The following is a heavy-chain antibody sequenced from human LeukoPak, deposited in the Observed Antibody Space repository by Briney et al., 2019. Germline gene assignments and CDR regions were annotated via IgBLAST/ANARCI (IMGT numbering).Heavy chain of an antibody. D-gene: IGHD1-26*01. V-gene: IGHV3-30*18. J-gene: IGHJ4*02. CDR2: ISYDGSNK. Sequence: GGSLRLSCAASGFTFSSYGMHWVRQAPGKGLEWVAVISYDGSNKYCADSVKGRFTISRDNSKNTLYLQMNSLRAEDTAVYYCAKDEEWELLNYYFDYWGQGTLVTVSS. CDR3: AKDEEWELLNYYFDY. CDR1: GFTFSSYG.